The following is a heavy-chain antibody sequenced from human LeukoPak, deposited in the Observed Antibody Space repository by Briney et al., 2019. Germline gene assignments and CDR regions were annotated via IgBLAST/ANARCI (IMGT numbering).Heavy chain of an antibody. V-gene: IGHV5-51*01. D-gene: IGHD3-3*01. Sequence: GESLKISCKGSGYTFTSYWIGWVRQMPGKGLEWMGIIYPGDSNIRYSPSFEGQVTISADKSISTAYLQWSSLKASDTAMYYCATTEGPFGNYFDYWGQEPLVTVSS. CDR3: ATTEGPFGNYFDY. J-gene: IGHJ4*02. CDR1: GYTFTSYW. CDR2: IYPGDSNI.